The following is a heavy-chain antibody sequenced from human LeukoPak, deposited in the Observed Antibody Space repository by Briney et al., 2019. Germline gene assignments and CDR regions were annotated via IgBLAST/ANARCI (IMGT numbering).Heavy chain of an antibody. CDR3: ARGGGAYAPEDYFDY. D-gene: IGHD2-2*01. CDR1: GYTFTGYY. CDR2: IIPIFGTA. Sequence: ASVKVSCKASGYTFTGYYMHWVRQAPGQGLEWMGRIIPIFGTANYAQKFQGRVTITTDESTSTAYMELSSLRSEDTAVYYCARGGGAYAPEDYFDYWGQGTLVSVSS. J-gene: IGHJ4*02. V-gene: IGHV1-69*05.